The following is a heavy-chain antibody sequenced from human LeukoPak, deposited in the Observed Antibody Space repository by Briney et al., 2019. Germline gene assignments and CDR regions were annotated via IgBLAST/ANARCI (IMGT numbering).Heavy chain of an antibody. CDR3: VRVGSAYGDPLEFDF. J-gene: IGHJ4*01. V-gene: IGHV1-18*01. CDR1: GYSFNKFG. Sequence: ASVKVSCKASGYSFNKFGISWVRQAPGRGLEWMGWISGHNGNTDSAQKFQDRVTMSTDNSMSTAYLELRSLRSDDTAVYFCVRVGSAYGDPLEFDFCGHGTLVTVSS. CDR2: ISGHNGNT. D-gene: IGHD4-17*01.